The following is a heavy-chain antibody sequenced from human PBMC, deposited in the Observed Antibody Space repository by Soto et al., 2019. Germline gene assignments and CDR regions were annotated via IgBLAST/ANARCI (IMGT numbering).Heavy chain of an antibody. J-gene: IGHJ3*02. V-gene: IGHV4-59*13. D-gene: IGHD3-3*01. CDR3: ARPYDFWSGYPDAFDI. Sequence: SETLSLTCTVSGGSISSYYWSWIRQPPGKGLEWIGYIYYSGSTNYNPSLKSRVTISVDTSKNQFSLKLSSVTAADTAVYYCARPYDFWSGYPDAFDIWGQGTMVTVSS. CDR2: IYYSGST. CDR1: GGSISSYY.